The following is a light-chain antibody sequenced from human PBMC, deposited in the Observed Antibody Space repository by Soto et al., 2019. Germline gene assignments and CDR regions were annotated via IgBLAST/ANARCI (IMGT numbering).Light chain of an antibody. V-gene: IGKV1-33*01. J-gene: IGKJ2*01. CDR2: DVS. CDR3: QQYDHLST. CDR1: QDIKY. Sequence: DIQMTQSPSSLSASVGDRVTITCQSSQDIKYLNWYQQKSGKVPELLIYDVSNLERGVPSRFTGSGSGTDFTLTISSLEPEDIATYYCQQYDHLSTFGQGTKVDIK.